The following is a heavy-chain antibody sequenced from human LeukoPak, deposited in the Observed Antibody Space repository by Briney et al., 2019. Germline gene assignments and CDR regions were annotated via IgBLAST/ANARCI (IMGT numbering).Heavy chain of an antibody. D-gene: IGHD2-15*01. V-gene: IGHV3-30-3*01. CDR1: GFTFSSYA. J-gene: IGHJ4*02. Sequence: GRSLRLSCAASGFTFSSYAMHWVRQAPGKGLEWVAVISYDGSNKYYADSVKGRFTISRDNSKNTLYLQMNSLRAEDTAVYYCARDLRGVVPLFDYWGQGTLVTVSS. CDR2: ISYDGSNK. CDR3: ARDLRGVVPLFDY.